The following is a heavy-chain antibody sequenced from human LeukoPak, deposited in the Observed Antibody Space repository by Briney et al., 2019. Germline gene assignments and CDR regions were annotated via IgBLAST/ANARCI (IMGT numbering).Heavy chain of an antibody. Sequence: SETLSLTCSVSGDSISTSSYYWGWIRQPPGKGLEWIGTIYYSGSTYYNPSLTSRVTISVDTSKNQFSLKLSSVTAADTAVYYCARHKDYYYSYMDVWAKGTTVTISS. J-gene: IGHJ6*03. CDR3: ARHKDYYYSYMDV. CDR1: GDSISTSSYY. V-gene: IGHV4-39*01. CDR2: IYYSGST.